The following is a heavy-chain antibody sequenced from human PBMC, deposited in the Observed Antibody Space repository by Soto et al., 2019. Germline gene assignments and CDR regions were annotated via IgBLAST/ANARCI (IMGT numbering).Heavy chain of an antibody. D-gene: IGHD3-9*01. Sequence: QITLKESGPTLVKPTQTLTLTCTFSGFSLSTSGVGVGWIRQPPGKALELLAVIYWDDNKHYSPSLRSRLTITKDTSKKQVVLTMTNMDPMDTGTYYCAHKGPEDWPLDYWGQGTLVTVSS. CDR3: AHKGPEDWPLDY. CDR2: IYWDDNK. V-gene: IGHV2-5*02. J-gene: IGHJ4*02. CDR1: GFSLSTSGVG.